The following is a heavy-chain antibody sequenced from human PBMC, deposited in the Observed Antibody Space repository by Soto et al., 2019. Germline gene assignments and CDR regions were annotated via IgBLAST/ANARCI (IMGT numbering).Heavy chain of an antibody. V-gene: IGHV3-7*04. CDR1: GFSFRSDW. CDR3: SGGVGDAI. D-gene: IGHD1-26*01. J-gene: IGHJ4*02. Sequence: EDQLVESGGGLVQPGGSLRLTCAVSGFSFRSDWMNWVRQAPGKGLEWVAHTNQDGSEKYYLDSVKGRFTIFRDNAKNSLYLQMNGRRAEDTAVYYCSGGVGDAIWGQGTLVTVS. CDR2: TNQDGSEK.